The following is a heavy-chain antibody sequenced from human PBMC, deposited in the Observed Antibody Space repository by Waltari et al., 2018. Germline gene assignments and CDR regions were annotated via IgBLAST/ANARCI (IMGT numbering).Heavy chain of an antibody. J-gene: IGHJ6*02. CDR3: AHRVRCLEPPYYYYYGMDV. CDR1: GFSLSTSGFG. D-gene: IGHD1-1*01. CDR2: IYWNDDK. V-gene: IGHV2-5*01. Sequence: QITLKESGPTLVKPTQTLTLPCTFSGFSLSTSGFGVGWTRQPPGKALEWLALIYWNDDKRYSPSLKSRLTITKDTSKNQVVLTMTNMDPVDTATYYCAHRVRCLEPPYYYYYGMDVWGQGTTVTVSS.